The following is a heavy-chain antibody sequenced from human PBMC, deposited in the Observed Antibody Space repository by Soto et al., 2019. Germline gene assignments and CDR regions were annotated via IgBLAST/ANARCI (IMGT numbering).Heavy chain of an antibody. D-gene: IGHD4-17*01. J-gene: IGHJ4*02. V-gene: IGHV4-39*01. CDR1: GGSISSSSYY. CDR2: IYYSGST. Sequence: QLQLQESGPGLVKPSETLSLTCTVSGGSISSSSYYWGWIRQPPGKGLEWIGSIYYSGSTYYNPSLKSRVTISVDTPKNQFSLNLRSGTAADTAVYYCASNGDYEALLVGYWGPGTLVTVS. CDR3: ASNGDYEALLVGY.